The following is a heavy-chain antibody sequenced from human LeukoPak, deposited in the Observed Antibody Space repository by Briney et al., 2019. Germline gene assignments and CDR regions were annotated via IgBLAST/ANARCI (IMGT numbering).Heavy chain of an antibody. V-gene: IGHV4-30-4*08. CDR1: GGSISSGDYY. J-gene: IGHJ4*02. Sequence: SETLSLTCTVSGGSISSGDYYWSWIRQPPGKGLEWIGYIYYSGSTYYNPSLKSRVTISVDTSKNQFSLKLSSVTAADTAVYYCARAGAAGYYDYVWGSYRSYYLDYWGQGTLVTVSS. CDR3: ARAGAAGYYDYVWGSYRSYYLDY. D-gene: IGHD3-16*01. CDR2: IYYSGST.